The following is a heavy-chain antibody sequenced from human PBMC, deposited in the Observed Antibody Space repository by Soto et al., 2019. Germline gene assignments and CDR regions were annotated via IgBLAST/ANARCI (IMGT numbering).Heavy chain of an antibody. D-gene: IGHD6-13*01. CDR1: GCYISSSNW. CDR2: IYHSGST. CDR3: ARAGYSSSWYFDAFDI. Sequence: QVQLQESGPGLVKHSGTLSLTCAVYGCYISSSNWWSWVRQPPGKGLEWIGEIYHSGSTNYNPSLKSRVTISVDKSMNLFALKLSSVTAADTAVYYCARAGYSSSWYFDAFDIWGQGTMVTVSS. V-gene: IGHV4-4*02. J-gene: IGHJ3*02.